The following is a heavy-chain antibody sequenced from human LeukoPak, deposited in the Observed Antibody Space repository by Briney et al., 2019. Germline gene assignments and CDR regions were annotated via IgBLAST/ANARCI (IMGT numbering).Heavy chain of an antibody. V-gene: IGHV1-46*01. Sequence: PVASVKVSCKASGYTFTSYFIHWVRQAPGQGLEWMGIINPSGGSTSYAQKFQGRVTMTRDMSTSTVYMELSSLRSEDTAVYYCARLPSLRYFDWSDFDYWGQGTLVTVSS. J-gene: IGHJ4*02. CDR2: INPSGGST. CDR3: ARLPSLRYFDWSDFDY. CDR1: GYTFTSYF. D-gene: IGHD3-9*01.